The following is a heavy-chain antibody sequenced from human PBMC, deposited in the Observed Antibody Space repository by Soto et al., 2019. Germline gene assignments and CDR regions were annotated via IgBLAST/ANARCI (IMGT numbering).Heavy chain of an antibody. Sequence: QVQLVQSGTEVKKPGASVKVSCKASGGTFSRSGFHWVRQAPGQGLEWMGMIVPSVDTTNYAQKFQARVTISADQLPSTVYLELRSLRSEDTAVYYCSRCPQPPDTADPYAVDVWGQGTRVIVSS. D-gene: IGHD5-18*01. V-gene: IGHV1-69*18. J-gene: IGHJ6*02. CDR3: SRCPQPPDTADPYAVDV. CDR2: IVPSVDTT. CDR1: GGTFSRSG.